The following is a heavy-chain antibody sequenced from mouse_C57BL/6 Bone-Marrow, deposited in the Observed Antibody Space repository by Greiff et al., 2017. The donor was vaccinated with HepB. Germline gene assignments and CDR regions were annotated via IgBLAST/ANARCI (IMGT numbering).Heavy chain of an antibody. CDR2: IDPSDSYT. V-gene: IGHV1-50*01. Sequence: QVQLQQPGAELVKPGASVKLSCKASGYTFTSYWMQWVKQRPGQGLEWIGEIDPSDSYTNYNLKFKGKATLTVDTSSRTAYMQLSSLTSEDSAVYYCARWAYFYAMDYLGQGTSVTVSS. D-gene: IGHD2-10*01. J-gene: IGHJ4*01. CDR3: ARWAYFYAMDY. CDR1: GYTFTSYW.